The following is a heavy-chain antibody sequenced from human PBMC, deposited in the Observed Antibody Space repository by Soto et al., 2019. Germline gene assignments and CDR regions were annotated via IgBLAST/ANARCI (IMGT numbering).Heavy chain of an antibody. J-gene: IGHJ6*02. CDR1: GGTFSSNP. CDR2: IIPIFATP. V-gene: IGHV1-69*06. D-gene: IGHD3-3*01. Sequence: QVQLMQSGAEVRKPGSSVTVSCKASGGTFSSNPISWVRQAPGQGLEWMGGIIPIFATPHYARRFLDRVTLTADRSTNTAYMELTGLTSEDTAICYCARDLSAVKRFESFKYYRMDVWGQGTTVTVS. CDR3: ARDLSAVKRFESFKYYRMDV.